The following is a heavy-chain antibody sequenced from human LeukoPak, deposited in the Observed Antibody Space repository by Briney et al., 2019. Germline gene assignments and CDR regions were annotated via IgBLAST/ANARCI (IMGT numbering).Heavy chain of an antibody. CDR3: AREVSEGFDF. D-gene: IGHD3-22*01. CDR2: FGTRSTSI. Sequence: GGSLRLSCTASGFTFSGYSMNWIRQAPGKGLEWVSSFGTRSTSIYHAGSVKGRFATSRDNAKNSLYLQMNSLRAEDTALYYCAREVSEGFDFWGQGTPVTVSS. CDR1: GFTFSGYS. V-gene: IGHV3-21*01. J-gene: IGHJ4*02.